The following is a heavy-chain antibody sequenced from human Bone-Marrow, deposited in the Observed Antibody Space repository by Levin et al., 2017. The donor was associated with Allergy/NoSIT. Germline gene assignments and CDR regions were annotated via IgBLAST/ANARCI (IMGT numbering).Heavy chain of an antibody. J-gene: IGHJ3*02. CDR2: IFHTGST. V-gene: IGHV4-39*01. D-gene: IGHD2-15*01. Sequence: PSETLSLTCTVSDGSISSSFYYWGWIRQPPGKGLEWVGHIFHTGSTYYSPSLKNRVTISIDSSKRQLSLRLNSVTAADTALYYCATHSQFSDAFDIWGQGTMVSVSS. CDR1: DGSISSSFYY. CDR3: ATHSQFSDAFDI.